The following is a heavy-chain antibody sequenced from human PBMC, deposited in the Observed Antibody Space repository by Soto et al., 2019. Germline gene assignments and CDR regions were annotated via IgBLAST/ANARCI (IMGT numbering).Heavy chain of an antibody. J-gene: IGHJ6*02. CDR3: ARDRCSSTSCYTGEGMDV. CDR2: INSDGSST. CDR1: GFTFSSYW. D-gene: IGHD2-2*02. V-gene: IGHV3-74*01. Sequence: GGSLRLSCAASGFTFSSYWMHWVRQAPVKGLVWVSRINSDGSSTSYADSVKGRFTISRDNAKNTLYLQMNSLRAEDTAVYYCARDRCSSTSCYTGEGMDVWGQGTTVTVSS.